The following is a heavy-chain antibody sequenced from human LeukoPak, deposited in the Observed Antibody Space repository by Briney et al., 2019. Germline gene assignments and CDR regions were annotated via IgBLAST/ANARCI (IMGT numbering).Heavy chain of an antibody. CDR3: ARGRTTYDYVWWSYRPPDY. Sequence: PSETLSLTCAVYGGSFSGYYWNWIRQPPGKGLEWIGEINHRGSTNYNPSLKSRVSISVDTSKNQFSLKLSSVTAADTAVYYCARGRTTYDYVWWSYRPPDYWGQGTLVTVSS. CDR1: GGSFSGYY. CDR2: INHRGST. D-gene: IGHD3-16*02. V-gene: IGHV4-34*01. J-gene: IGHJ4*02.